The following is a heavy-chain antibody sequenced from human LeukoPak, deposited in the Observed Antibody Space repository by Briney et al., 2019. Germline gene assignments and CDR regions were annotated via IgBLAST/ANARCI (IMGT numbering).Heavy chain of an antibody. Sequence: GGSLRLSCAASGFTFSSYSMNWVRQAPGKGLEWVSSISSSSSYIYYADSVKGRFTISRDNAKNSLYLQMNSLRAEDTAVYYCARDLLGWELHYFDYWGQGTLVTVSS. V-gene: IGHV3-21*01. CDR3: ARDLLGWELHYFDY. J-gene: IGHJ4*02. CDR2: ISSSSSYI. CDR1: GFTFSSYS. D-gene: IGHD1-26*01.